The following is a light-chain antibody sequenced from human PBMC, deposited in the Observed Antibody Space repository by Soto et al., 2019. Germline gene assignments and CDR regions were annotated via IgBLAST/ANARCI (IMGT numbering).Light chain of an antibody. Sequence: QSVLTQPPSASGTPGQRVTISCSGSSSNIGINAVNWYQQLPGTAPKLLMYDNNQRPSGAPDRVSGSKSGTSASLAISGLQSDDEADYYCASWDDSLNGLLFGTGTKVTVL. CDR2: DNN. V-gene: IGLV1-44*01. CDR3: ASWDDSLNGLL. CDR1: SSNIGINA. J-gene: IGLJ1*01.